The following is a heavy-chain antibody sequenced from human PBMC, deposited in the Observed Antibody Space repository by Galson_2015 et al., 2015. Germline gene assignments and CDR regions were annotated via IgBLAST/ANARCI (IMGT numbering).Heavy chain of an antibody. D-gene: IGHD4-17*01. V-gene: IGHV3-30-3*01. Sequence: SLRLSCAASGFTFSSYAMHWVRQAPGKGLEWVAVISYDGSNKYYADSVKGRFTISRDNSKNTLYLQMNSLRAEDTAVYYCARNGDLIGGDLHFDYWGQGTLVTVSS. CDR1: GFTFSSYA. CDR2: ISYDGSNK. J-gene: IGHJ4*02. CDR3: ARNGDLIGGDLHFDY.